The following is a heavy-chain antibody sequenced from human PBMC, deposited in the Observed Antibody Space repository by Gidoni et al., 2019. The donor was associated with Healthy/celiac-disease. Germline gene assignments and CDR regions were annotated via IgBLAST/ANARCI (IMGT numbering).Heavy chain of an antibody. CDR1: GGSFSGYY. V-gene: IGHV4-34*01. CDR2: INHSGST. J-gene: IGHJ5*02. D-gene: IGHD2-2*01. CDR3: ARRPPHRYCSSTSCYAGWRGWFDP. Sequence: QVQLQQWGAGLLKPSETLSLTCAVYGGSFSGYYWRWLRQPPGKGLEWIGEINHSGSTNYNPSLKSRVTISVDTSKNQFSLKLSSVTAADTAVYYCARRPPHRYCSSTSCYAGWRGWFDPWGQGTLVTVSS.